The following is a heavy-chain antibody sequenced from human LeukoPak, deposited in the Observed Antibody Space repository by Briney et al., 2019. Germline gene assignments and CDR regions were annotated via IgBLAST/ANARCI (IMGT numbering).Heavy chain of an antibody. J-gene: IGHJ3*02. CDR1: GGSISSYY. CDR3: ARYAKTAAAGHDAFDI. Sequence: PSETLSLTCTVSGGSISSYYWSWIRQPPGKGLEWIGYIYHSGSTNYNPSLKSRVTISVDTSKNQFSLKLSSVTAADTAVYYCARYAKTAAAGHDAFDIWGQGTMVTVSS. CDR2: IYHSGST. D-gene: IGHD6-13*01. V-gene: IGHV4-59*01.